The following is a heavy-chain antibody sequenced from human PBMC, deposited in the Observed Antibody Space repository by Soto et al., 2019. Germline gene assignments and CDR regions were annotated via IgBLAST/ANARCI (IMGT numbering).Heavy chain of an antibody. J-gene: IGHJ6*02. Sequence: ETLSLTCSVSGGSFINYYWTWIRQPPGKGLEWLGFVYDNGSASYTPSLKNRLTILLDTPKNQFSLRLTSVTAADTAVYYCARVAVAGRLYYYYAIAVWGQGTTVTVSS. CDR3: ARVAVAGRLYYYYAIAV. CDR2: VYDNGSA. D-gene: IGHD6-19*01. CDR1: GGSFINYY. V-gene: IGHV4-59*13.